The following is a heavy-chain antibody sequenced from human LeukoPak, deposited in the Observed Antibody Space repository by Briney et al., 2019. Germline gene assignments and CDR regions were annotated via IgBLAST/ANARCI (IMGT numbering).Heavy chain of an antibody. CDR1: GGTFSSYA. D-gene: IGHD6-19*01. Sequence: RASVKVSCKASGGTFSSYAISWVRQAPGQGLEWMGRIIPILGIANYAQKFQGRVTITADKSTSTAYMELSSLRSEDTAVYYCARDKAIAVAGRYYYYYGMDVWGQGTTVTVSS. CDR2: IIPILGIA. CDR3: ARDKAIAVAGRYYYYYGMDV. V-gene: IGHV1-69*04. J-gene: IGHJ6*02.